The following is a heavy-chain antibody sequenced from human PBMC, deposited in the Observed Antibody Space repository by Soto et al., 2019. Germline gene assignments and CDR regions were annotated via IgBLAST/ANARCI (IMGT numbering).Heavy chain of an antibody. CDR3: ARDRLGGWYVSGTDAFDI. CDR2: ISTHSGNT. J-gene: IGHJ3*02. V-gene: IGHV1-18*01. CDR1: GYIFSRYA. D-gene: IGHD6-19*01. Sequence: QVHLVQSGAEVRKPGASVKVSCKASGYIFSRYAISWVRQAPGQGLEWMGWISTHSGNTEYTEKFQGRVTMTTDTSTTTAYMEPRSLRSDDTAVYYCARDRLGGWYVSGTDAFDIWGQATMVIVSS.